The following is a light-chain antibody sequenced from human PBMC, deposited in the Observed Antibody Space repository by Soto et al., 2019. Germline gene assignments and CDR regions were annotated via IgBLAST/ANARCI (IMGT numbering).Light chain of an antibody. CDR2: DTS. CDR1: QDISSD. Sequence: DIQLTQSPSFLSASVGDRVTITCRASQDISSDLAWYQQKPWEAPKLLIYDTSTLQRGVPLRFSGRGSGTEFTLTISRLQPEDFATYSCQQLKSYPITFGQGTRLDIK. CDR3: QQLKSYPIT. V-gene: IGKV1-9*01. J-gene: IGKJ5*01.